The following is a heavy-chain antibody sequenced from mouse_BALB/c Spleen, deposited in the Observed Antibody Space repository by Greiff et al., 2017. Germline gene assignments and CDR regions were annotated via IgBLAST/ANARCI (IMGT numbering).Heavy chain of an antibody. CDR2: IYWDDDK. CDR1: GFSLSTSGMG. V-gene: IGHV8-12*01. J-gene: IGHJ4*01. D-gene: IGHD2-3*01. CDR3: ARKDDGYYGVDY. Sequence: QVTLKESGPGILQPSQTLSLTCSFSGFSLSTSGMGVSWIRQPSGKGLEWLAHIYWDDDKRYNPSLKSRLTISKDTSSNQVFLKITSVDTADTATYYCARKDDGYYGVDYWGQGTSVTVSS.